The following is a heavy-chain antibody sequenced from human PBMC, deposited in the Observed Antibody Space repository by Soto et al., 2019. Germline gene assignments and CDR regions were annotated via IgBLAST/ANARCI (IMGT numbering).Heavy chain of an antibody. D-gene: IGHD3-10*01. CDR2: IGTAGDT. CDR1: GFTFSSYD. Sequence: EVQLVESGGGLVQPGGSLRLSCAASGFTFSSYDMHWVRQATGKGLEWVSAIGTAGDTYYSGSVKGRFTISRENAKNSLYLKMSSLRAGDTAVYYFARGYYGSGSYFLRGALDAFDIWGQGTMVTVSS. V-gene: IGHV3-13*04. CDR3: ARGYYGSGSYFLRGALDAFDI. J-gene: IGHJ3*02.